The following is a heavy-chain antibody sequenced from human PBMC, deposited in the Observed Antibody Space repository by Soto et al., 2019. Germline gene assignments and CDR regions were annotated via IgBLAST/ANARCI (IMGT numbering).Heavy chain of an antibody. CDR2: INSDGSST. V-gene: IGHV3-74*01. CDR1: GFTLSSYW. J-gene: IGHJ4*02. CDR3: ARSLWSRTCHAD. D-gene: IGHD2-8*02. Sequence: PGGSLRLSCAASGFTLSSYWMHWVRQTPGKGLVWVSRINSDGSSTSYADSVKGRFTISRDNAKNTLYLQMNSLTAEDTAVYYCARSLWSRTCHADWGQGTLVTVSS.